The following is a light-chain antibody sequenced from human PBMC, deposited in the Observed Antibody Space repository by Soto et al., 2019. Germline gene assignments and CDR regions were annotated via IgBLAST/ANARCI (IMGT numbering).Light chain of an antibody. CDR3: QQRSNLPLT. V-gene: IGKV3-11*01. CDR2: DAS. J-gene: IGKJ4*01. Sequence: EIVLTQSPATLSLSPGERVTLSCRASQSVSSYLAWYQQKPGQSPRLLIYDASNRATGIPARFSGSGSGTDFTLTISSLEAEDFAVYYCQQRSNLPLTFGGGTKVEIK. CDR1: QSVSSY.